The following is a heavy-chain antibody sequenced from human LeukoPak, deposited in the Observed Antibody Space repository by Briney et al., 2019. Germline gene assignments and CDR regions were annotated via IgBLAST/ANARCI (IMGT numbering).Heavy chain of an antibody. D-gene: IGHD3-22*01. CDR2: INPNSGGT. CDR1: GYTFTGYY. J-gene: IGHJ4*02. CDR3: ARVSASYGRTYYYDSSSYYFPLCS. V-gene: IGHV1-2*02. Sequence: GSVKVSCKASGYTFTGYYMHWVRQAPGQGLEWMGWINPNSGGTNYAQKFQGRVTITADESTSTAYMELSSLRSEDTAVYYCARVSASYGRTYYYDSSSYYFPLCSWGQGTLVTVSS.